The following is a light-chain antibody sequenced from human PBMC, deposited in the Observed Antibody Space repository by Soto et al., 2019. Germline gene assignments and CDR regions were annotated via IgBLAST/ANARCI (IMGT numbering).Light chain of an antibody. CDR1: QSVTSN. CDR2: GAS. J-gene: IGKJ1*01. V-gene: IGKV3-15*01. CDR3: QQYNNGRRGT. Sequence: EIAMNHTPAIFYTSPIDTATLSFRYSQSVTSNLAWYRQRPGQAPRLLIYGASTRATGVPARFSGSGSGTEFTLTISSLQSEDVAVYFFQQYNNGRRGTFGQGTKVEIK.